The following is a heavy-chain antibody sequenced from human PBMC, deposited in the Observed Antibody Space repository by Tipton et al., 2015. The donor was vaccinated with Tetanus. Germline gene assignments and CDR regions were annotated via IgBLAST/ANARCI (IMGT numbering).Heavy chain of an antibody. V-gene: IGHV1-69*01. D-gene: IGHD4-11*01. CDR3: ARCNRNYVWWFDP. Sequence: QSGPEVKKPGSSVKVSCKASGGTFSSYAISWVRQAPGQGLEWMGGIIPIFGTANYAQKFQGRVTITADESTSTAYMELSSLRSEETGVYYSARCNRNYVWWFDPGGQGILVSVSA. J-gene: IGHJ5*02. CDR2: IIPIFGTA. CDR1: GGTFSSYA.